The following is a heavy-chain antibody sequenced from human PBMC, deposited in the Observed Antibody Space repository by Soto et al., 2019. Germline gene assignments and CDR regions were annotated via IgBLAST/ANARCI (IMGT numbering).Heavy chain of an antibody. Sequence: GGSLRLSCQASGFNFDNYGMHWVRQAPGKGLEWVAVITYDGSNKYYADSVKGRFTISRDNSKNTLSLHLNTLKPEDTAVYHCAKDRVGGTFYTPLGGWGQGTLVTVSS. CDR3: AKDRVGGTFYTPLGG. CDR1: GFNFDNYG. J-gene: IGHJ1*01. CDR2: ITYDGSNK. D-gene: IGHD1-7*01. V-gene: IGHV3-30*18.